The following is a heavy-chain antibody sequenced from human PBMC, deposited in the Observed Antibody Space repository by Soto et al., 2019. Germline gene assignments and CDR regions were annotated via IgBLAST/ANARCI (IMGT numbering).Heavy chain of an antibody. D-gene: IGHD3-22*01. Sequence: GVLRLSCTASGFTFGDYAMSWFRQAPGKGLEWVGFIRSKAYGGTTEYAASVKGRFTISRDDSKSIAYLQMNSLKTEDAAVYYCTREAETYYYDSSGYRTSDYWGQGTLVTVSS. CDR2: IRSKAYGGTT. CDR1: GFTFGDYA. CDR3: TREAETYYYDSSGYRTSDY. V-gene: IGHV3-49*03. J-gene: IGHJ4*02.